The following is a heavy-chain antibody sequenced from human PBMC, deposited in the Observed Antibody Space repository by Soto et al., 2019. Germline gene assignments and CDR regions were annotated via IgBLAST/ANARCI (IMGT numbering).Heavy chain of an antibody. Sequence: QVQLVESGGGVVQPGRSLRLSCAASGFSFSISPMHWVRQAPGKGPEWVALISYDGTNKFYADSVKGRFTNSRDNSKSTLYLQVDSLRPEDGAVYYCARDPKTSGGQHWAFNYFDSWGQGTLVTVSS. CDR3: ARDPKTSGGQHWAFNYFDS. CDR1: GFSFSISP. J-gene: IGHJ4*02. D-gene: IGHD3-3*02. CDR2: ISYDGTNK. V-gene: IGHV3-30-3*01.